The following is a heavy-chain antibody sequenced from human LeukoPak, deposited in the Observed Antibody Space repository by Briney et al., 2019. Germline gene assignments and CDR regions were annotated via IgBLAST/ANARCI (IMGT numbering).Heavy chain of an antibody. Sequence: SETLSLTCTVSGYFINSGGYFWSWLRQHPGKGLEWIGHIHNTGTTYYNPSLKSRVSISVDTSKNQFSLKLRSVTAADTAVYFCAREEGDDAFDFWSQGTLVTVSS. CDR1: GYFINSGGYF. D-gene: IGHD3-16*01. V-gene: IGHV4-31*03. CDR2: IHNTGTT. CDR3: AREEGDDAFDF. J-gene: IGHJ3*01.